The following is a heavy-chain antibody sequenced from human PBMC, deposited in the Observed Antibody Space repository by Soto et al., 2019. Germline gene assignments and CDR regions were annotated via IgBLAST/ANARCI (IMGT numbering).Heavy chain of an antibody. CDR1: GFTFSSYS. Sequence: EVQLVESGGGLVKPGGSLRLSCAASGFTFSSYSMNWVRQAPGKGLEWVSSISSSSSYIYYADSVKGRFTISRDNAKNSLYLQMNSLRAEDTAVYYCARGPSIRSSQFDPWGQGTLVTVSS. CDR3: ARGPSIRSSQFDP. V-gene: IGHV3-21*01. CDR2: ISSSSSYI. D-gene: IGHD2-21*01. J-gene: IGHJ5*02.